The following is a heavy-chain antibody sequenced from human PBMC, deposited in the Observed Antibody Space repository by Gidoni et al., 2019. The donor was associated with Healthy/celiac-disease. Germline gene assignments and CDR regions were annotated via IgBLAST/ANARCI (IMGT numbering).Heavy chain of an antibody. CDR1: GGSISSYY. D-gene: IGHD6-13*01. J-gene: IGHJ6*02. CDR3: ARGRDSSSWNPYYYYGMDV. Sequence: QVQLQESGPGLAKPSEILSLTCTVSGGSISSYYWSWIRQPPGKGLEWIGYIYSSGSTNYNPTLKSRVTISVDTSKNQFSLKLSSVTAAYTAVYYCARGRDSSSWNPYYYYGMDVWGQGTTVTVSS. CDR2: IYSSGST. V-gene: IGHV4-59*01.